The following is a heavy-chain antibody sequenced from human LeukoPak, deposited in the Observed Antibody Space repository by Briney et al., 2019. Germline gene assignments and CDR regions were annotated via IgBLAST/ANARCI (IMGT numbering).Heavy chain of an antibody. V-gene: IGHV4-4*07. J-gene: IGHJ6*03. D-gene: IGHD2-2*01. Sequence: SETLSLTCTVSGGSISSYYWSWIRQPAGKGREGIGRIYTSGRTNYNPSLKSRVTMSVDTSKMQFALKLSSVTAADTAVYYCARDQVGYCSSTSCPNEYYYYYMDVWGKGTTVTVSS. CDR1: GGSISSYY. CDR2: IYTSGRT. CDR3: ARDQVGYCSSTSCPNEYYYYYMDV.